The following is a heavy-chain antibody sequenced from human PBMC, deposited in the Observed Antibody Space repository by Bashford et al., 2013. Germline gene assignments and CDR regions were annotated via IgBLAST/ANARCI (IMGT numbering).Heavy chain of an antibody. CDR1: GGSLSGYS. Sequence: SETLSLTCAVYGGSLSGYSWTWVRQSPGKGLEWIGEIDHSGSTNYNPSLKSRVTISVDKSKNQFSLRLTSVTAADTAVYYCASSGYGDPGYYYYGMDVWGQGTTVTVSS. J-gene: IGHJ6*02. V-gene: IGHV4-34*01. CDR3: ASSGYGDPGYYYYGMDV. CDR2: IDHSGST. D-gene: IGHD4-17*01.